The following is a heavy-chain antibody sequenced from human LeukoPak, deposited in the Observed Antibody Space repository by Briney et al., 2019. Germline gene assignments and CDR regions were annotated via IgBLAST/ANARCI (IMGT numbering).Heavy chain of an antibody. D-gene: IGHD3-10*01. CDR1: GYMFSIYV. V-gene: IGHV1-18*01. J-gene: IGHJ4*02. CDR3: ARAGSGNDWVKQQPDY. CDR2: INPYNGNT. Sequence: ASVTVSCTASGYMFSIYVITWVRQAPGQGLEWMGLINPYNGNTNYAQKFQGRVTMTSDTSTSTAYMELRSLRSDDSAVYYCARAGSGNDWVKQQPDYWGQGTLVTVSS.